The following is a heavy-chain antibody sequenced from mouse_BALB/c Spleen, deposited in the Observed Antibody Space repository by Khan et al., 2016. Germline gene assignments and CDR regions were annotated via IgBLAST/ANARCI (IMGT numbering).Heavy chain of an antibody. J-gene: IGHJ2*01. CDR2: ISYSGST. D-gene: IGHD1-1*02. CDR1: GYSITSDYA. CDR3: ARGPGGGYFDY. V-gene: IGHV3-2*02. Sequence: VQLKESGPGLVKPSQSLSLTCTVTGYSITSDYAWNWIRQFPGNKLEWMGYISYSGSTSYNPSLKSRISITRDTSKNQFFLQLNSVTTEDTATDYCARGPGGGYFDYWGQGTTLTVSS.